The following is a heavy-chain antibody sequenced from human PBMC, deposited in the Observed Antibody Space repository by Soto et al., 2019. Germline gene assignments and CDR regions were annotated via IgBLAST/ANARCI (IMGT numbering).Heavy chain of an antibody. CDR2: IYYSGST. CDR3: ARLQYQLLFDWFDP. Sequence: SETLSLTCTVSGGSISSYYLSWIRQPPGKGLEWIGYIYYSGSTNYNPSLKSRVTISVDTSKNQFSLKLSSVTAADTAVYYCARLQYQLLFDWFDPWGQGTLVTVSS. J-gene: IGHJ5*02. D-gene: IGHD2-2*01. V-gene: IGHV4-59*01. CDR1: GGSISSYY.